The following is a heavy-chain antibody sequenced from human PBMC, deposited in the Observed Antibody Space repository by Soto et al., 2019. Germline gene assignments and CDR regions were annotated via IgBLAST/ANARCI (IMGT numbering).Heavy chain of an antibody. CDR1: GFTFSTYS. CDR3: ARVRSYSYGQGYGMDV. Sequence: EVQLVESGGGLVKPGGSLRLSCAASGFTFSTYSMNWVRQAPGKGLEWVSSISSSSGYIYYADSVKGRFNISRDDAKNSLSLQMNSLRAEDTAVYYCARVRSYSYGQGYGMDVLGQGTTVTVSS. J-gene: IGHJ6*02. D-gene: IGHD5-18*01. V-gene: IGHV3-21*01. CDR2: ISSSSGYI.